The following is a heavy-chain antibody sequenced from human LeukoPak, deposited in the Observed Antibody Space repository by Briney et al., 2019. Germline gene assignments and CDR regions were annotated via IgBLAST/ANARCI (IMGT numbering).Heavy chain of an antibody. D-gene: IGHD3-10*01. CDR3: AVTLGVRGVTPYSIDV. Sequence: GASLQISFKASGYRFNNYWIGWVRQMPGKGLEWMGIVYPGDSYTRYSPSLQGQVTISADKSISTAYLQWSSLKASDTAMYYCAVTLGVRGVTPYSIDVWGQGTTVTVSS. CDR1: GYRFNNYW. V-gene: IGHV5-51*01. J-gene: IGHJ6*02. CDR2: VYPGDSYT.